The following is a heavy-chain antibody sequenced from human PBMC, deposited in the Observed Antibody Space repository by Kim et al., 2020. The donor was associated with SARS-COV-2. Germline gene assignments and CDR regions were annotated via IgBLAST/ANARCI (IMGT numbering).Heavy chain of an antibody. CDR3: ARDPGYSSFDV. V-gene: IGHV3-7*01. D-gene: IGHD5-18*01. Sequence: GGSLRLSCEGSGFSFNDYWMSWVRQAPGKEPEFVANMKEDGSVISYVDSVKGRFTISRDNAKNSVYLQMNNLRVEDTALYYCARDPGYSSFDVWGQGALVTVSS. CDR2: MKEDGSVI. CDR1: GFSFNDYW. J-gene: IGHJ4*02.